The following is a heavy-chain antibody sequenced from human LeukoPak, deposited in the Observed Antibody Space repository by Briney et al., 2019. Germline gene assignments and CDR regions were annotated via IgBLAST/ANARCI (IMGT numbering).Heavy chain of an antibody. V-gene: IGHV3-48*03. D-gene: IGHD5-12*01. J-gene: IGHJ6*04. CDR1: GFTFSSYE. Sequence: PGRSLRLSCAAPGFTFSSYEMNWVRQAPGKGLEWVSYISSSGSTIYYADSVKGRFTISRDNAKNSLYLQMNSLRAEDTAVYYCAREGGYDFIWGKRYYYGMDVWGKGTTVTVSS. CDR3: AREGGYDFIWGKRYYYGMDV. CDR2: ISSSGSTI.